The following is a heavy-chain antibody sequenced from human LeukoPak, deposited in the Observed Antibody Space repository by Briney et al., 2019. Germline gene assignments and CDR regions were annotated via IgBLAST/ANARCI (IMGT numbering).Heavy chain of an antibody. CDR3: ARHLEAVVVAAA. D-gene: IGHD2-15*01. CDR1: GGSISSSSYY. Sequence: SETLSLTCTVSGGSISSSSYYWGWIRQPPGKGLEWIGSIYYSGSTYYNPSLKSRVTISVDTSKNQFSLKLSSVTAADTAVYYCARHLEAVVVAAAWGQGTMVTVSS. J-gene: IGHJ3*01. V-gene: IGHV4-39*01. CDR2: IYYSGST.